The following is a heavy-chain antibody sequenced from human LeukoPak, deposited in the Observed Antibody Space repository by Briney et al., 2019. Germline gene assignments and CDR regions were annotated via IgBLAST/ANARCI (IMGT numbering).Heavy chain of an antibody. CDR2: ISTSDRTI. J-gene: IGHJ4*02. Sequence: GGSLRLSCAASGFTFSTYEMNWVRQAPGKGLEWVSYISTSDRTIYYADSVKGRFTISRDNAKNALYLQMNSLRAEDTAVYYCAREGDTILDYWGQGTLVTVSS. CDR3: AREGDTILDY. V-gene: IGHV3-48*03. CDR1: GFTFSTYE. D-gene: IGHD3-9*01.